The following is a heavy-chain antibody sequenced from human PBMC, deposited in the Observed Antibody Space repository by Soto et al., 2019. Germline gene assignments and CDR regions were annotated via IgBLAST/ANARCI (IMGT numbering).Heavy chain of an antibody. CDR2: IYYSGST. CDR3: ARLRQQLGFYYYGMDV. Sequence: SETLSLTCTVSGGSISSSSYYWGWIRQPPGKGLEWIGSIYYSGSTYYNPSLKSRVTISVDTSKNQFSLKLSSVTAADTAVYYCARLRQQLGFYYYGMDVWGQGTMVTVSS. CDR1: GGSISSSSYY. D-gene: IGHD6-13*01. J-gene: IGHJ6*02. V-gene: IGHV4-39*01.